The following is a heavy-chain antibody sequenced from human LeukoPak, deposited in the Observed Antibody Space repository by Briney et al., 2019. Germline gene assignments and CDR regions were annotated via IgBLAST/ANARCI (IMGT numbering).Heavy chain of an antibody. D-gene: IGHD4-11*01. CDR3: ASATVTTYDYYYYYMDV. V-gene: IGHV1-18*01. CDR2: ISAYNGNT. Sequence: GASVKVSCKASGYTFTSYGISWVRQAPGQGLEWMGWISAYNGNTNHAQKFQGRVTITADKSTSTAYMELSSLRSEDTAVYYCASATVTTYDYYYYYMDVWGKGTTVTVSS. CDR1: GYTFTSYG. J-gene: IGHJ6*03.